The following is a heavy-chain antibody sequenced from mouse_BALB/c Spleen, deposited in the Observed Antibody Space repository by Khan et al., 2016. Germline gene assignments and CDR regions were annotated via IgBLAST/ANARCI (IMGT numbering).Heavy chain of an antibody. J-gene: IGHJ2*01. CDR1: GYSITSDYA. V-gene: IGHV3-2*02. Sequence: EVQLQESGPGLVKPSQSLSLTCTVTGYSITSDYAWNWIRQFPGNKLEWMGYISYSGSTSYNPSLTSRISITRDTSKNQFFRQLNSVTTEDTATDYWSRDYNGRSYFDYWGQGTTLTVAT. D-gene: IGHD1-1*01. CDR2: ISYSGST. CDR3: SRDYNGRSYFDY.